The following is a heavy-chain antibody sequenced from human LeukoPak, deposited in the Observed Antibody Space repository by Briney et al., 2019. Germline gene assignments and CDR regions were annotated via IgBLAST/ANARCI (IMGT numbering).Heavy chain of an antibody. V-gene: IGHV3-21*01. CDR2: ISSSSSYI. CDR1: GFTFSSYS. D-gene: IGHD1-26*01. Sequence: GGALRLSCAASGFTFSSYSMNWVRQAPGKGLEWVSSISSSSSYIYYADSVKGLFTISRDNAKNSLYLQMNSLRAEDTAVYYCARAEVGASDYWGQGTLVTVSS. J-gene: IGHJ4*02. CDR3: ARAEVGASDY.